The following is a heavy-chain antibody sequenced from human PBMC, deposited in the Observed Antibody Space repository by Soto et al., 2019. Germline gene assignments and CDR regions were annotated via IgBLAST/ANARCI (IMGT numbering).Heavy chain of an antibody. CDR2: ISAGYGNT. D-gene: IGHD3-22*01. J-gene: IGHJ4*02. CDR3: ARGYYYDNSGDYRFFDY. V-gene: IGHV1-3*01. Sequence: GASVKVSCKASGYSFTSYIMHWVRQAPGQRLEWMGWISAGYGNTKYSQNLQGRVTITRDTSAIKTYMELSCLSFENTVFFYCARGYYYDNSGDYRFFDYWGQGTLVTVS. CDR1: GYSFTSYI.